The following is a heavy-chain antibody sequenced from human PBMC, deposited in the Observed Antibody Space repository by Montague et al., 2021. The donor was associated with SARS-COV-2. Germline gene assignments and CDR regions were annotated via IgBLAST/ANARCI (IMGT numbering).Heavy chain of an antibody. CDR1: GGSISSGGYY. CDR2: IYYSGST. Sequence: TLSLTCTVSGGSISSGGYYWSWIRQHPGKGLEWIGYIYYSGSTYYXPSLESRVTISVDTSKNQFSLKLSSVTAADTAVYYCARARITMIVVVNAFDIWGQGTMVTVSS. J-gene: IGHJ3*02. CDR3: ARARITMIVVVNAFDI. V-gene: IGHV4-31*03. D-gene: IGHD3-22*01.